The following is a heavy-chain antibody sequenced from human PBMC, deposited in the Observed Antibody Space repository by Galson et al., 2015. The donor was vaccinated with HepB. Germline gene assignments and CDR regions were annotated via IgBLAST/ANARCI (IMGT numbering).Heavy chain of an antibody. J-gene: IGHJ4*02. V-gene: IGHV3-7*03. CDR1: GFTFSSYW. Sequence: SLRLSCAASGFTFSSYWMSWVRQAPGKGLEWVANIKQDGSEKYYVDSVKGRFTISRDNAKNSLYLQMNSLRAEDTAVYYCARLGPYYYDSSGSFDYWGQGTLVTVSS. CDR2: IKQDGSEK. D-gene: IGHD3-22*01. CDR3: ARLGPYYYDSSGSFDY.